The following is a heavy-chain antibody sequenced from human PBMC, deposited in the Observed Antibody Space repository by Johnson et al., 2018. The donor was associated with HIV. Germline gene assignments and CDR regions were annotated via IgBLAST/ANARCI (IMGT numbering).Heavy chain of an antibody. J-gene: IGHJ3*02. CDR3: ARRGRSSSWYDLDI. Sequence: QVQLVESGGGVVQPGRSLRLSCAASGFTFSSYGMHWVRQAPGKGLEWVAVIWYDGSNKYYADSVKGRFTISRDNAKKSLFLQMNSLRAEATAVYYCARRGRSSSWYDLDIWGQGTMVSVSS. CDR1: GFTFSSYG. CDR2: IWYDGSNK. V-gene: IGHV3-33*03. D-gene: IGHD6-13*01.